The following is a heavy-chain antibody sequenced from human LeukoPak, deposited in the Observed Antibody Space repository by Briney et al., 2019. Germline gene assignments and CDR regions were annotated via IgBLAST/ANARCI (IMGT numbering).Heavy chain of an antibody. CDR3: ARGLTPRRGYFDY. CDR2: IYYSGST. V-gene: IGHV4-59*01. CDR1: GGSISSYY. J-gene: IGHJ4*02. D-gene: IGHD1-14*01. Sequence: SETLSLTCTVSGGSISSYYWSWIRQPPGKGLEWIGYIYYSGSTNYNPSLKSRVTISVDTSKNQFSLKLSSVTAADTAVYYCARGLTPRRGYFDYWGQGTLVTVSS.